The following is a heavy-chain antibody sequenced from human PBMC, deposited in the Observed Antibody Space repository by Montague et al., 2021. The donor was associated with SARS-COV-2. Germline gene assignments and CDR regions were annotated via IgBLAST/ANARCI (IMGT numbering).Heavy chain of an antibody. CDR1: GGSISTNY. D-gene: IGHD5-12*01. Sequence: SETLSLTCTVSGGSISTNYWSWIRQPPGQGLEWIGFITSSGITNHNPSLKSRVSVSLYTSKNHVSLNLKSVTAADTAVYYCARSGWLTRGFDSWGQGTLVFVSS. CDR2: ITSSGIT. CDR3: ARSGWLTRGFDS. V-gene: IGHV4-59*01. J-gene: IGHJ4*02.